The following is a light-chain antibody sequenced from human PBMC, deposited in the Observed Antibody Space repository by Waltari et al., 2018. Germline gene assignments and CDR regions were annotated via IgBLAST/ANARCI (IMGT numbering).Light chain of an antibody. J-gene: IGLJ3*02. CDR3: AAWDDSLNGRWV. CDR1: TSNIRTHA. V-gene: IGLV1-44*01. CDR2: RSD. Sequence: QSVLTQPPSASGTPGQGVTIPCSGGTSNIRTHAVNWYQQVPGKAPKLLIYRSDRRPAGVPDRFSGSKSGTSASLAISGLQSEDEADYYCAAWDDSLNGRWVFGGGTKVTVL.